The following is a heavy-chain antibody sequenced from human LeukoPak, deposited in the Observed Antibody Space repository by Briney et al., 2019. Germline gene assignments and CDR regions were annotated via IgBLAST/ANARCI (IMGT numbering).Heavy chain of an antibody. CDR2: INPNSGDA. Sequence: EASVKVSCKASGYTFTGYYMHWVRQAPGQGLEWMGWINPNSGDANYAQKFQGRVTMTRDTSINTAYMELSRLRSDDTAVYYCARDGNFDYWGQGTLVTVSS. J-gene: IGHJ4*02. CDR1: GYTFTGYY. V-gene: IGHV1-2*02. D-gene: IGHD1-26*01. CDR3: ARDGNFDY.